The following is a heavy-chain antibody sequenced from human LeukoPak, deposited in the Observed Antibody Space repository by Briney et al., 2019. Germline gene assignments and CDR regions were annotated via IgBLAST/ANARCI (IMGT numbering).Heavy chain of an antibody. V-gene: IGHV4-34*01. D-gene: IGHD3-10*02. CDR2: INHSGST. CDR3: ARGRNLFLPVAYAFDI. Sequence: PSETLSLTCAVYGGFLSGSYWSWIRQPPGKGLEWIGEINHSGSTNYNPSLKSRVTISVDTSKNQFSLKLSSVTAADTAVYYCARGRNLFLPVAYAFDIWGQGTMVTVSS. J-gene: IGHJ3*02. CDR1: GGFLSGSY.